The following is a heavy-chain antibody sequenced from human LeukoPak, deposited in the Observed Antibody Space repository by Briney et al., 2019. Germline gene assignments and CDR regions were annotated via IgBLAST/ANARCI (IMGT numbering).Heavy chain of an antibody. D-gene: IGHD6-13*01. CDR2: ISASGGST. CDR3: ARVEVIGSSWFDY. V-gene: IGHV3-23*01. CDR1: GFTFSSYE. Sequence: GGSLRLSCAASGFTFSSYEMNWVRQAPGKGLEWVSGISASGGSTYYADSVKGRFTISRDNSKNTLYLQMNSLRVEDTAVHYCARVEVIGSSWFDYWGQGTLVTVSS. J-gene: IGHJ4*02.